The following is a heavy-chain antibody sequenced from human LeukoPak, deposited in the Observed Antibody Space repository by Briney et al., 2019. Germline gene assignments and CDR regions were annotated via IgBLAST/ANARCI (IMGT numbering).Heavy chain of an antibody. Sequence: PGGSLRLSCAASGFTFSSYSMNWVRQAPGKGLEWVSSISSSSSYIYYADSVKGRFTISRDNAKNSLYLQMNSLSAEDTAVYYCARDLAAGFDYWGQGTLVTVSS. CDR3: ARDLAAGFDY. CDR2: ISSSSSYI. J-gene: IGHJ4*02. D-gene: IGHD6-19*01. CDR1: GFTFSSYS. V-gene: IGHV3-21*01.